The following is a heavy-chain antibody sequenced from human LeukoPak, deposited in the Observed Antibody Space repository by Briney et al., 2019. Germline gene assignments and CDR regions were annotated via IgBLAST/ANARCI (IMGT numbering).Heavy chain of an antibody. CDR2: IHHSGTA. CDR3: ARHAPGYFDY. J-gene: IGHJ4*02. Sequence: PSETLSLTCAVSGYSISSGYYWGWIRQPPGKGLEWIGSIHHSGTAYYNPSLKSRVTISVDTSKNQFSLKVSSVTAADTAVYYCARHAPGYFDYWGQGTLVTVSS. CDR1: GYSISSGYY. V-gene: IGHV4-38-2*01.